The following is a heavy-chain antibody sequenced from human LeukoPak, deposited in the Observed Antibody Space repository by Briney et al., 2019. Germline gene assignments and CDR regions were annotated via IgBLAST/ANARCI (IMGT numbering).Heavy chain of an antibody. CDR1: GFTFNNHA. CDR2: ITGSGDGR. Sequence: GGSLRLSCAASGFTFNNHAMTWVRQAPGKGLEWVSVITGSGDGRYYADSVKGRFTISRDNSKNTLHLQMNSLRAEDTALYYCAKDFLTYSYGSGVYFFAPGARGTLVAVPS. D-gene: IGHD3-9*01. V-gene: IGHV3-23*01. J-gene: IGHJ5*02. CDR3: AKDFLTYSYGSGVYFFAP.